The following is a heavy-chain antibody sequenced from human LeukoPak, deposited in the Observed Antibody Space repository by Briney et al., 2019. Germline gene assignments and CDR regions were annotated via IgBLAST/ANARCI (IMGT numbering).Heavy chain of an antibody. CDR2: IYTSGST. CDR1: GGSISSYY. V-gene: IGHV4-4*07. Sequence: SETLSLTCTVSGGSISSYYWSWIRQPAGKGLEWIGRIYTSGSTNYNPSLKSRVTMSVDTSKNQFSLKLSSVTAADTAAYYCARCGIAANYYYYYMDVWGKGTTVTVSS. D-gene: IGHD6-25*01. CDR3: ARCGIAANYYYYYMDV. J-gene: IGHJ6*03.